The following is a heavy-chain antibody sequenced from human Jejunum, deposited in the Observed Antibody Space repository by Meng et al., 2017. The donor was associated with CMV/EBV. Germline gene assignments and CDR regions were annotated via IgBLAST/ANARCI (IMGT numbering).Heavy chain of an antibody. Sequence: QVQLQESGPGLVKPSETLSLTCTFSGGSINGYYCSWIRHPAGKGLEWIGRIYTSGNTNYNPSLKSRVTMSVDTSKNQFSLKLSSVTAADTAVYYCTRDNLSGSYYFDYWGQGTLVTVSS. V-gene: IGHV4-4*07. CDR1: GGSINGYY. CDR3: TRDNLSGSYYFDY. CDR2: IYTSGNT. J-gene: IGHJ4*02. D-gene: IGHD1-26*01.